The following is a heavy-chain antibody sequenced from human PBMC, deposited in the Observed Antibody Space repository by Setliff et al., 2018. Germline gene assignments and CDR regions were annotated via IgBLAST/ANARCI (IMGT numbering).Heavy chain of an antibody. CDR3: AREKPRSGLDY. J-gene: IGHJ4*02. Sequence: GGSLRLSCAASGFTFSSYAMHWVRQAPGKGLEWVAVISYDGSNKYYADSVKGRFTISRDNSKNTLYLQMNSLRAEDTAVYYCAREKPRSGLDYWGQGTLVTVSS. V-gene: IGHV3-30-3*01. D-gene: IGHD6-19*01. CDR1: GFTFSSYA. CDR2: ISYDGSNK.